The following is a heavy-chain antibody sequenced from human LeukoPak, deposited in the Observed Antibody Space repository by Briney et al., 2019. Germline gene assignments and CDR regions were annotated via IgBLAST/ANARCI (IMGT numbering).Heavy chain of an antibody. CDR1: GFAFSTYA. D-gene: IGHD4-17*01. J-gene: IGHJ4*02. CDR3: AKSLTVTTRVHSIDP. Sequence: GGSLRLSCAASGFAFSTYAMSWVRQAPGKGLEWVSSISGSGSNTYYADSVKGQFTISRDSSKNTLYLQMNSLRAEDTAVYYCAKSLTVTTRVHSIDPRGQGTLVTVSS. CDR2: ISGSGSNT. V-gene: IGHV3-23*01.